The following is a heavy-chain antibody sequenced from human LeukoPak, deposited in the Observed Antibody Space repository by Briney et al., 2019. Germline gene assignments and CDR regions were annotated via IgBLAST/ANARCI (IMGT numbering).Heavy chain of an antibody. CDR1: GGSISSYY. J-gene: IGHJ4*02. D-gene: IGHD1-26*01. V-gene: IGHV4-59*01. Sequence: PSEILSLTCTVSGGSISSYYWSWIRQPPGKGLEWIGYIYYSGSTNYNPSLKSRVTISVDTSKNQVSLWLSSVTAADTAVYYCARGDASGRPGIGFDFWGQGTLVTVSS. CDR3: ARGDASGRPGIGFDF. CDR2: IYYSGST.